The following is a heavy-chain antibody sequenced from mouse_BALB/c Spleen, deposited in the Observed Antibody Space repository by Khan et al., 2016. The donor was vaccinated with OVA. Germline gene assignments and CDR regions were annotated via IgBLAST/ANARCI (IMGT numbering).Heavy chain of an antibody. CDR2: ISYSGNT. D-gene: IGHD1-1*01. Sequence: EVQLQESGPGLVKPSQSLSLTCTVTGYSITTDYAWNWIRQFPGNILEWMGYISYSGNTKYNPSLKSRISITRDTSKNQFFLQLKSVTTEDTARYYCARVYGGDFDYWGQGTTLTVSS. J-gene: IGHJ2*01. CDR1: GYSITTDYA. CDR3: ARVYGGDFDY. V-gene: IGHV3-2*02.